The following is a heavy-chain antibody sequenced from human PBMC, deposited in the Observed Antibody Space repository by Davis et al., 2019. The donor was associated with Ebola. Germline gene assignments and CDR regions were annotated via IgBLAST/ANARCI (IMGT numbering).Heavy chain of an antibody. CDR2: LGTSADT. V-gene: IGHV3-23*01. CDR3: AKDTSNIWFDV. CDR1: GFVFRNYV. Sequence: GESLKISCAASGFVFRNYVMSWVRQAPAKGLEWVSTLGTSADTYYADSVKGRFTISRDNSKNTLYLQMNGLRVEDTAIYYCAKDTSNIWFDVWGQGTMVTVSS. D-gene: IGHD1-26*01. J-gene: IGHJ3*01.